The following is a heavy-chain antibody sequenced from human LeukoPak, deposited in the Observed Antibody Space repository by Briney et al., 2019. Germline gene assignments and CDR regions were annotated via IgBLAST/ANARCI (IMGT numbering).Heavy chain of an antibody. CDR3: AKYGPQDSGSSHFDY. CDR2: IGYSGGDI. J-gene: IGHJ4*02. CDR1: GFTFSSYA. Sequence: GGSLRLSCAASGFTFSSYAMTWVRQAPGKGLEWVSVIGYSGGDIQYADSVKGRFTISRDNSKNTLYLQMNSLRVEDTAVYYCAKYGPQDSGSSHFDYWGPGALVTVSS. V-gene: IGHV3-23*01. D-gene: IGHD1-26*01.